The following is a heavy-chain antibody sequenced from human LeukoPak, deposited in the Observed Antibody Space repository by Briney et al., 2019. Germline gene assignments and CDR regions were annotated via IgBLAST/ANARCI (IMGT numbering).Heavy chain of an antibody. V-gene: IGHV3-64D*06. CDR1: GFVFSIYT. D-gene: IGHD2/OR15-2a*01. CDR3: VKDFGRVRGTPDS. J-gene: IGHJ4*02. Sequence: GGSLRLSCSASGFVFSIYTMYWVRQAPGKGPEYVSTISGSGNGGSIYYADSVKGRFTISRDDSKSIVYLQMDGLRSEDTAVYYCVKDFGRVRGTPDSWGQGTLVTVSS. CDR2: ISGSGNGGSI.